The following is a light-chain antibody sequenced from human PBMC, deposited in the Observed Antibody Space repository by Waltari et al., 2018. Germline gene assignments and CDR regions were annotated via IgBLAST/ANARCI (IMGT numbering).Light chain of an antibody. CDR2: QDT. V-gene: IGLV3-1*01. Sequence: SYELTQPPSVSVSPGQTASITCSGDQLGNKYVSWYQQKPGQSPVLIIYQDTKRPSGIPERRSGSNSGNTATLTISGTQVMDEGDYYCQAWDTISAGLGGGTKLTVL. J-gene: IGLJ2*01. CDR1: QLGNKY. CDR3: QAWDTISAG.